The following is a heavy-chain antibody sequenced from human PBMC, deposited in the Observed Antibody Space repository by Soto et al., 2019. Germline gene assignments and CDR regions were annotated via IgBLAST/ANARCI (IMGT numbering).Heavy chain of an antibody. V-gene: IGHV1-18*01. Sequence: QVQLVQSGAEVRKPGASVKVSCKASGYTFTTYGISWVRQAPGQGLEWMGWISAYHGNTNYAQKPQGRVTMTTDTSTSTAYMEVRSLRSDDTAVYYCARELTGTYDAFDVWGQGTLVTVSS. J-gene: IGHJ3*01. CDR3: ARELTGTYDAFDV. D-gene: IGHD1-1*01. CDR1: GYTFTTYG. CDR2: ISAYHGNT.